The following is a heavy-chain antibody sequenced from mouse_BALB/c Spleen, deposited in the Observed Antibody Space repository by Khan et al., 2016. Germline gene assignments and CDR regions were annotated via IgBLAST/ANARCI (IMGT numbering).Heavy chain of an antibody. CDR2: IDPANGNT. CDR3: ARSPDDYDVGFAY. CDR1: GFNITDTY. Sequence: VQLQQSGAELVKPGASVKLSCTASGFNITDTYMHWVKQRPEQGLEWLGRIDPANGNTKYDPKFQGKATITADTSSHTAYLQLSSLTSENTAVYDCARSPDDYDVGFAYWGQGTLVTVSA. J-gene: IGHJ3*01. V-gene: IGHV14-3*02. D-gene: IGHD2-4*01.